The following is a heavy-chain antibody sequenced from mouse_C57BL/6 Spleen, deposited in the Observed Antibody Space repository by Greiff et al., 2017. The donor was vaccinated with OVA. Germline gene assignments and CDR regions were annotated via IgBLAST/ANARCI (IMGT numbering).Heavy chain of an antibody. CDR3: AKSYDYDPNYFDY. CDR1: GFSLTSYG. Sequence: VQLQQSGPGLVQPSQSLSITCTVPGFSLTSYGVHWVRQSPGKGLEWLGVIWRGGSTDYNAAFMSRLSITKDNSKSQVFFKMISLQADDTAIYYCAKSYDYDPNYFDYWGQGTTLTVSS. J-gene: IGHJ2*01. CDR2: IWRGGST. V-gene: IGHV2-5*01. D-gene: IGHD2-4*01.